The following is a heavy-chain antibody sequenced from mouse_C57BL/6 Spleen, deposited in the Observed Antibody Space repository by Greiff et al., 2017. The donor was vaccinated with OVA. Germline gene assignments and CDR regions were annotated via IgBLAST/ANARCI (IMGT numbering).Heavy chain of an antibody. CDR2: ISSGGSYT. CDR3: ARHDGYYGYFDV. Sequence: DVMLVESGGDLVKPGGSLKLSCAASGFTFSSYGMSWVRQTPDKRLEWVATISSGGSYTYYPDSVKGRFTISRDNAKNTLYLQMSSLKSDDTALYYCARHDGYYGYFDVWGTGTTVTVSS. J-gene: IGHJ1*03. V-gene: IGHV5-6*02. D-gene: IGHD2-3*01. CDR1: GFTFSSYG.